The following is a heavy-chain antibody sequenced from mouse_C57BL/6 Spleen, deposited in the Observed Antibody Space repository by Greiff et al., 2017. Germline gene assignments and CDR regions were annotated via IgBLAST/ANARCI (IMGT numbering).Heavy chain of an antibody. J-gene: IGHJ4*01. Sequence: VQLQQSGPELVKPGASVKISCKASGYAFSSSWMNWVKQRPGKGLEWIGRIYPGDGDTNYNGKFKGKATLTADKSSSTAYMQRSSLTSEDAAVYFCAKGLWEGAMDYWGQGTSVTVSS. D-gene: IGHD4-1*01. CDR2: IYPGDGDT. CDR3: AKGLWEGAMDY. V-gene: IGHV1-82*01. CDR1: GYAFSSSW.